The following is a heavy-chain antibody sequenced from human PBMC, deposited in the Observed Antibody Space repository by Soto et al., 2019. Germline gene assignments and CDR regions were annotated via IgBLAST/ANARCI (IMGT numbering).Heavy chain of an antibody. Sequence: EVQLVESGGGLVQPGGSLRLSCEASGFTFSSYSMNWVSHAPGKGLEWVSYITNDSGIKSYADSVKGRFAISRDNAEKSVYLQMNSLRDEDTAVYYCARVYSSGWYFDYWGQGTLVTVSS. V-gene: IGHV3-48*02. J-gene: IGHJ4*02. CDR1: GFTFSSYS. D-gene: IGHD6-19*01. CDR2: ITNDSGIK. CDR3: ARVYSSGWYFDY.